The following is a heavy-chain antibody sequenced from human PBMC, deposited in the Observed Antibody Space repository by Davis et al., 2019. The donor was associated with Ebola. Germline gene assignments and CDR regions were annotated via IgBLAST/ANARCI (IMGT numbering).Heavy chain of an antibody. Sequence: GESLKISCAASGFTFSSYSMNWVRQAPGKGLEWVSSISSSSSYIYYADSVKGRFTTSRDNAKNSLYLQMNSLRAEDTAVYYCARDWKYYGSGSWLYYGMDVWGQGTTVTVSS. CDR2: ISSSSSYI. V-gene: IGHV3-21*01. CDR3: ARDWKYYGSGSWLYYGMDV. CDR1: GFTFSSYS. D-gene: IGHD3-10*01. J-gene: IGHJ6*02.